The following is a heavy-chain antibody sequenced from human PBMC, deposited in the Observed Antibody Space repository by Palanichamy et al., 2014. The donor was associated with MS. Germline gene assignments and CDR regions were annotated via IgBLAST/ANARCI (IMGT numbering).Heavy chain of an antibody. CDR3: ARGGDYYGSGSYYKNDAFDI. V-gene: IGHV1-8*01. Sequence: LVQSGREVKKPGPSVKVSCKASGYTFTSYDINWVRQATGQGLEWMGWMNPNSGNTGYAQKFQGRVTMTRNTSISTAYMELSSLRSEDTAVYYCARGGDYYGSGSYYKNDAFDIWGQGTMVTVSS. J-gene: IGHJ3*02. CDR1: GYTFTSYD. D-gene: IGHD3-10*01. CDR2: MNPNSGNT.